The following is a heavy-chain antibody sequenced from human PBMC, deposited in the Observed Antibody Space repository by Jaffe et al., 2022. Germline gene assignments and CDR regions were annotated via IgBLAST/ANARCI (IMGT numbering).Heavy chain of an antibody. Sequence: QVQLQESGPGLVKPSETLSLTCAVSGYSISSGYYWGWIRQPPGKGLEWIGSIYHSGSTYYNPSLKSRVTISVDTSKNQFSLKLSSVTAADTAVYYCARPYGYSYGGPSHDAFDIWGQGTMVTVSS. CDR1: GYSISSGYY. CDR2: IYHSGST. D-gene: IGHD5-18*01. V-gene: IGHV4-38-2*01. CDR3: ARPYGYSYGGPSHDAFDI. J-gene: IGHJ3*02.